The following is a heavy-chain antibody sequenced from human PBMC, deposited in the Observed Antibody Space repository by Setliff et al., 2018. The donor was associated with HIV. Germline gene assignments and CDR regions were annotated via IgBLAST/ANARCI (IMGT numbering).Heavy chain of an antibody. D-gene: IGHD5-18*01. CDR1: GFTFSSYW. V-gene: IGHV3-7*05. CDR2: IKQDGSEK. Sequence: PGGSLRLSCAASGFTFSSYWMSWVRQAPGKGLEWVSNIKQDGSEKYYVDSVKGRFTLSRDNAKNSLYLQMNSLRAEDTAVYYCARQYVRGYSYGQPLALYFFDYWGQGTLVTVSS. CDR3: ARQYVRGYSYGQPLALYFFDY. J-gene: IGHJ4*02.